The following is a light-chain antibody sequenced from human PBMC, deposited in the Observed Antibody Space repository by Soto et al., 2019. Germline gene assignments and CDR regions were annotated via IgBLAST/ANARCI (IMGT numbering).Light chain of an antibody. CDR1: QDISNY. J-gene: IGKJ3*01. CDR2: DAS. V-gene: IGKV1-33*01. Sequence: DIPMTQSPSSLSASVGDRVTITCQASQDISNYLNWYQQKPGKAPKLLIYDASNLEPGVPSRFSGSGSGTDFTSAISTPQPEAVATYDGQHYDNRPFTFGPVTKVDSK. CDR3: QHYDNRPFT.